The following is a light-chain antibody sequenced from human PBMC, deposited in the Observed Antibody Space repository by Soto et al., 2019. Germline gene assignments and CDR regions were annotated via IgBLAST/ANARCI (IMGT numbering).Light chain of an antibody. CDR1: NRDVGAYDY. J-gene: IGLJ1*01. CDR2: EVS. V-gene: IGLV2-14*01. Sequence: PAPGSGAPGQSSGIFCTGNNRDVGAYDYVPWYQHHPDKAPKLMIYEVSNRSSGVSDRFSGSKSVYTATLTISGLQAEDEADYYCASHTTSDTRVFGTGTKVTVL. CDR3: ASHTTSDTRV.